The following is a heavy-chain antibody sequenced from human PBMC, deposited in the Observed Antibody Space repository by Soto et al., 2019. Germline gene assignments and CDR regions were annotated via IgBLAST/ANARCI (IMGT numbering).Heavy chain of an antibody. V-gene: IGHV1-69*13. CDR1: GRTFSSYA. Sequence: SVKVSCKASGRTFSSYAISWVRQAPGQGLEWMGWIIPIFGTANYAQKFQGRVTITADESTSTVYMELSSLRSEDTAVYYCARVPDYSNPYYYYYGMDVWGQGTTVTVSS. D-gene: IGHD4-4*01. CDR2: IIPIFGTA. J-gene: IGHJ6*02. CDR3: ARVPDYSNPYYYYYGMDV.